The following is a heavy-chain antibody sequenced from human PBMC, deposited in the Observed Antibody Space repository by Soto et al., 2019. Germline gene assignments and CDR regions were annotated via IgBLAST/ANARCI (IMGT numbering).Heavy chain of an antibody. J-gene: IGHJ6*02. CDR3: ATDQAGGYFYYYGMVV. D-gene: IGHD2-15*01. Sequence: DVQLAESGGGLVQPGGALRLSCVASGFTFSSYEMNWVRQAPGKGLEWVSYISSSGGTIYYADSMRGRITISRDNAQNSLYLQMNSLTADDTAVYYCATDQAGGYFYYYGMVVWGQGTTVTVSS. CDR1: GFTFSSYE. CDR2: ISSSGGTI. V-gene: IGHV3-48*03.